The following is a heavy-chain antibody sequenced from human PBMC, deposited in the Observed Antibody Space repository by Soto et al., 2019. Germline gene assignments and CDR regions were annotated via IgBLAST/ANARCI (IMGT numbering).Heavy chain of an antibody. J-gene: IGHJ3*02. CDR3: ARRGPVLLWFGEPIGGGAFDI. V-gene: IGHV4-39*01. D-gene: IGHD3-10*01. Sequence: QLQLQESGPGLVKPSETLSLTCTVSGGSISSSSYYWGWIRQPPGKGLEWIGSIYYSGSTYYNPSLKSRVTISVDTSKNQFSLKLSSVTAADTAVYYCARRGPVLLWFGEPIGGGAFDIWGQGTMVTVSS. CDR2: IYYSGST. CDR1: GGSISSSSYY.